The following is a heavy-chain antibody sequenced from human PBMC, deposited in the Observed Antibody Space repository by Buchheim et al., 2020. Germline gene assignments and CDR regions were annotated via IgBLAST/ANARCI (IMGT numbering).Heavy chain of an antibody. V-gene: IGHV3-7*04. D-gene: IGHD6-6*01. CDR2: INEDGSEK. CDR1: GFTFSTYG. J-gene: IGHJ4*02. CDR3: ARDPRIASRPLFDY. Sequence: EVQLVESGGGLVQPGGSLRLFCAASGFTFSTYGMSWVRQAPGKGLEWVANINEDGSEKYYVDSVKGRFTISRDNAKNSLDLQMNSLTAEDTAVYFCARDPRIASRPLFDYWGQGTL.